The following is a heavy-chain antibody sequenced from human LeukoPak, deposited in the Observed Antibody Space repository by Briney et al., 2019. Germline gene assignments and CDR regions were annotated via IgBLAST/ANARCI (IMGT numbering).Heavy chain of an antibody. CDR1: GYTFTSYG. V-gene: IGHV1-18*01. CDR2: ISAYNGNT. J-gene: IGHJ4*02. D-gene: IGHD1-7*01. Sequence: ASVKVSCKASGYTFTSYGISWVRQAPGQGLEWMGWISAYNGNTNYAQKLQGRVTITTDTSTSTAYMELRSLRSDDTAVYYCASTLTIKRGTGTEVWGQGTLVTVSS. CDR3: ASTLTIKRGTGTEV.